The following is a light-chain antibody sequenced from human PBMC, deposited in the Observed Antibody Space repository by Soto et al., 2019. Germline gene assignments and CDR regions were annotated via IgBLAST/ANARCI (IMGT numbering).Light chain of an antibody. CDR3: HQYGGSPQT. CDR2: GAS. CDR1: QSVSNY. Sequence: EIVLTQSPGTLSLSPGERATLSCRASQSVSNYLAWYQRKPGQPPRLLIYGASSRATDIPDRFSGSGSGTDFTLTISRLEPADFAVYYCHQYGGSPQTFGQGTKVEIK. V-gene: IGKV3-20*01. J-gene: IGKJ1*01.